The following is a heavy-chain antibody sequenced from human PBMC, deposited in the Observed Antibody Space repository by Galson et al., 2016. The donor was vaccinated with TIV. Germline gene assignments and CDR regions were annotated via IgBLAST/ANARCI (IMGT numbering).Heavy chain of an antibody. J-gene: IGHJ6*02. Sequence: SVKVSCKASGYTFSYYGISWVRRAPGQGLEWMGWISDHSGNTDYARKFQGRLVMTTDTSTGTAFMEVRSLTSDDTAVYYCARDRGSMTMILVVDYYYGMDVWGQGTSVTVSS. V-gene: IGHV1-18*04. CDR3: ARDRGSMTMILVVDYYYGMDV. CDR1: GYTFSYYG. D-gene: IGHD3-22*01. CDR2: ISDHSGNT.